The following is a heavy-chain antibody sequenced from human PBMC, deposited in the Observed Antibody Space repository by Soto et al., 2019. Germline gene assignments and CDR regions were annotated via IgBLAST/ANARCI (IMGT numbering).Heavy chain of an antibody. CDR3: ARGLYYYDSSGYYSLFDY. Sequence: SETLSLTCTVSGGSISSSSYYWGWIRQPPGKGLEWIGSIYYSGSTYYNPSLKSRVTISVDTSKNQFSLKLSSVTAADTAVYYCARGLYYYDSSGYYSLFDYWGQGTLVTVSS. CDR1: GGSISSSSYY. V-gene: IGHV4-39*01. D-gene: IGHD3-22*01. CDR2: IYYSGST. J-gene: IGHJ4*02.